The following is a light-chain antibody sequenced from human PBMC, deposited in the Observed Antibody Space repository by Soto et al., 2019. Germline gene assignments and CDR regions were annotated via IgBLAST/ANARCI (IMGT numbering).Light chain of an antibody. Sequence: EVVMTQSPATLSVSPLEIATLSCSASHSVNHNLAWYQQKLGQAPRLLIYDASARATGIPARFSGSGSGTDFTLTIDSLQPEDFATYYCKQSYSRVKFGQGTKVDIK. CDR3: KQSYSRVK. CDR1: HSVNHN. J-gene: IGKJ1*01. V-gene: IGKV3-15*01. CDR2: DAS.